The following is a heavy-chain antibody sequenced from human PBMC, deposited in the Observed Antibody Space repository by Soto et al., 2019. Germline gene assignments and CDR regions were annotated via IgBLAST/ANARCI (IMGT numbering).Heavy chain of an antibody. Sequence: EVQLVETGGGLIQPGGSLRLSCAASGFTVSSNYMSWVRQAPGKGLEWVSVIYSGGSTYYADSVKGRFTISRDNSKNTLYLQMNSLRAEDTAVYYCATLLFRSQPTDNWFDPWGQGTLVTVSS. D-gene: IGHD2-21*01. CDR3: ATLLFRSQPTDNWFDP. CDR2: IYSGGST. CDR1: GFTVSSNY. J-gene: IGHJ5*02. V-gene: IGHV3-53*02.